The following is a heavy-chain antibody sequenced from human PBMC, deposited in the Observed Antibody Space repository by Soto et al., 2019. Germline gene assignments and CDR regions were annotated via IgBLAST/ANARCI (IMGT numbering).Heavy chain of an antibody. CDR1: GGSISSSSYY. J-gene: IGHJ6*02. CDR2: IYYSGST. CDR3: ARTSYYDSTGYYNLDV. Sequence: PSETLSLTCTVSGGSISSSSYYWGWIRQPPGKGLEWIGSIYYSGSTYYNPSLKSRVTISVDTSKNQFSLKLSSVTAADTADYYCARTSYYDSTGYYNLDVWGPGTTVTVSS. V-gene: IGHV4-39*07. D-gene: IGHD3-22*01.